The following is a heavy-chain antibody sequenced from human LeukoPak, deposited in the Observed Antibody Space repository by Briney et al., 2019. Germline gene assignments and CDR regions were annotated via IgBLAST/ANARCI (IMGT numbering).Heavy chain of an antibody. CDR3: AKGSRYDFWSGYQPTPYYFDY. D-gene: IGHD3-3*01. V-gene: IGHV3-23*01. CDR1: GFTFSSYA. CDR2: ISGSGGST. Sequence: GGSLRLSCAASGFTFSSYAMSWVRQAPGKGLEWVSAISGSGGSTYYADSVKGRFTISRDNSKNTLYLQMNSLRAEDPAVYYCAKGSRYDFWSGYQPTPYYFDYWGQGTLVTVSS. J-gene: IGHJ4*02.